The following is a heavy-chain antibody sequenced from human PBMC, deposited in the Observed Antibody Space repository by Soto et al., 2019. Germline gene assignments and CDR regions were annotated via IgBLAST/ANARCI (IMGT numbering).Heavy chain of an antibody. Sequence: QVQLVQSGAEVNKPGASVKVPCKASGYTFTSYDINWVRQAPGEGLEWMGWMNPNSGDTEFAQKFKGRVTLTRNTPIRTAYMELSSLTSEDTAVYYCTRRGYEYGDQSDAFDIWGQGTVVIVS. CDR3: TRRGYEYGDQSDAFDI. J-gene: IGHJ3*02. CDR1: GYTFTSYD. CDR2: MNPNSGDT. D-gene: IGHD4-17*01. V-gene: IGHV1-8*01.